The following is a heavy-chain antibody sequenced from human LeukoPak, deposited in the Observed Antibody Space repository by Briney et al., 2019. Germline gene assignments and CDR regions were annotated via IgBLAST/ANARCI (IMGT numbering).Heavy chain of an antibody. CDR2: INPNSGGT. V-gene: IGHV1-2*02. CDR3: ATPDAEGSGWSLDY. Sequence: ASVKVSCEASGYTFTGYYMHWVRQAPGQGLEWMGWINPNSGGTNYAQKFQGRVTMTRDTSISTAYMELSRLRSDDTAVYYCATPDAEGSGWSLDYWGQGTLVTVSS. D-gene: IGHD6-19*01. J-gene: IGHJ4*02. CDR1: GYTFTGYY.